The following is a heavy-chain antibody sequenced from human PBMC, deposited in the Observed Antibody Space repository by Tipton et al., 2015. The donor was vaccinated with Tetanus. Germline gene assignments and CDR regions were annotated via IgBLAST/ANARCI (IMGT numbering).Heavy chain of an antibody. D-gene: IGHD4-17*01. V-gene: IGHV4-59*08. Sequence: TLSLTCSVSGGSVIGEFWSWIRQPPGMGLEWVGYSFHGSSTNYNPSLKGRATISVDPSKNQISLKLTSVAAADAAIYYCAGVLRGTVNYFDYWGQGTLVTVSS. CDR1: GGSVIGEF. CDR2: SFHGSST. J-gene: IGHJ4*02. CDR3: AGVLRGTVNYFDY.